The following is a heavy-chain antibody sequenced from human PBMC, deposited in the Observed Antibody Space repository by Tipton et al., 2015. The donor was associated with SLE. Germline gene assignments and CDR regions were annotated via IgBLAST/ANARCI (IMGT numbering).Heavy chain of an antibody. CDR3: AYSRDGYNPAFDI. V-gene: IGHV4-39*01. D-gene: IGHD5-24*01. J-gene: IGHJ3*02. CDR1: GGPISSSSYY. Sequence: TLSLTCTVSGGPISSSSYYWGWIRQPPGQGLEWIGSIYYSGSTYYNPSLKSRVTISVDTSKNQFSLKLSSVTAADTAVYYCAYSRDGYNPAFDIWGQGTMVTVSS. CDR2: IYYSGST.